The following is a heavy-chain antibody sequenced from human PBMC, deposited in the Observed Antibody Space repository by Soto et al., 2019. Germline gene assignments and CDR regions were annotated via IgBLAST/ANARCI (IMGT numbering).Heavy chain of an antibody. V-gene: IGHV6-1*01. CDR1: GDSVSSNTAA. Sequence: QVHLQQSGPGLVKPSQTLSLTCAISGDSVSSNTAAWNWIRSSPSRGLEWLGRTYYRSNWRHDYAVSVKNRITVNPDTSKNHFSLQLNSVTPDDTAVYYCARGVAGSGFDLWGQGTLVTVSS. CDR3: ARGVAGSGFDL. D-gene: IGHD6-19*01. CDR2: TYYRSNWRH. J-gene: IGHJ4*02.